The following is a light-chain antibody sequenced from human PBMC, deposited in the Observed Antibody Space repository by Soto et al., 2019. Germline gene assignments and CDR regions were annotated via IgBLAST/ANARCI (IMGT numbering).Light chain of an antibody. CDR1: QSINSE. J-gene: IGKJ2*01. CDR2: GAS. CDR3: QQGHNWPLT. Sequence: EIVMTQSPANLSLSPGERAALSCRASQSINSELAWYQQKPGQPPRLLIYGASTRATGVPARFTGSESGSEFTLTISGLQSEDFAVYYCQQGHNWPLTFCQGTRLEI. V-gene: IGKV3-15*01.